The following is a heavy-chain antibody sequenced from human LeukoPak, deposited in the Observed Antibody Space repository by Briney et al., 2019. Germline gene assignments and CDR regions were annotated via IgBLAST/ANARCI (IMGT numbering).Heavy chain of an antibody. CDR1: GFTYNSHA. CDR3: AKDQGFSYYYLDY. D-gene: IGHD5-18*01. V-gene: IGHV3-23*01. J-gene: IGHJ4*02. CDR2: ISANGANT. Sequence: GGSVTLSCVASGFTYNSHAMSWVRQAPGKGLEWVSGISANGANTYYTDSVRGRFTISRDNSKNTVYLQMSSLSAEDTAIYYCAKDQGFSYYYLDYWGQGILVTVSS.